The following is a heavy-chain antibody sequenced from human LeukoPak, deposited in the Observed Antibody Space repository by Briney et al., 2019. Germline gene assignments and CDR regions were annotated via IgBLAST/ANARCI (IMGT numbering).Heavy chain of an antibody. D-gene: IGHD6-13*01. V-gene: IGHV3-7*01. Sequence: GGSLRLSCAASGFTFNNYYMTWVRQAPGKGLEWVANIKQDGSEKYYVDSVKGRFTISRDNAKNSLYLQMNSLRAEDTAVYYCASRYSSSWYYYYYYMDVWGKGTTVTVSS. CDR1: GFTFNNYY. J-gene: IGHJ6*03. CDR2: IKQDGSEK. CDR3: ASRYSSSWYYYYYYMDV.